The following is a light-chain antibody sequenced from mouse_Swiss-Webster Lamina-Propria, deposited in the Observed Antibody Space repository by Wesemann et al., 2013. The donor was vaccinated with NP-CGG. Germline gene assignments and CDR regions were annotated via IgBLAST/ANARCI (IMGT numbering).Light chain of an antibody. CDR2: AAT. CDR3: QHFWGTPWT. Sequence: DIQMTQSPASLSASVGETVTITCGASENIYSNLAWYQQKQGKSPQLLVYAATNLADGVPSRFSGSGSGTQYSLKINSLQSEDFGSYYCQHFWGTPWTFGGGTKLEIK. V-gene: IGKV12-46*01. J-gene: IGKJ1*01. CDR1: ENIYSN.